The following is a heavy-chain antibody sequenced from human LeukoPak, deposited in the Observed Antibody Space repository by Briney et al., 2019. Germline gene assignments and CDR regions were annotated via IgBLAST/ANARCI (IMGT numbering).Heavy chain of an antibody. CDR2: ISSSSTI. V-gene: IGHV3-48*01. J-gene: IGHJ4*03. CDR3: AKKALSGGTSVGSFAY. CDR1: GFTFSSYS. Sequence: GGSLRLSCAASGFTFSSYSMNWVRQAPGKGLEWVSYISSSSTIYYADSVKGRFTISRDNSKNTLYLQMNSLRAEDTAVYYCAKKALSGGTSVGSFAYWGKGPWSPSPQ. D-gene: IGHD1-7*01.